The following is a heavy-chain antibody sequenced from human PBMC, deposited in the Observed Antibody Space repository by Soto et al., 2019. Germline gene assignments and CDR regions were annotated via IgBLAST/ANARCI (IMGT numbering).Heavy chain of an antibody. V-gene: IGHV1-58*01. D-gene: IGHD2-8*01. CDR1: GFTFTSSA. CDR2: IGVGSGNR. J-gene: IGHJ4*02. CDR3: AALGVNFDH. Sequence: RPPVKVSCKASGFTFTSSAVQWVRQARGQRLEWIGWIGVGSGNRHYAQKFQERVTITRDMSTNTAYMELSSLRSEDTAVYYCAALGVNFDHWGQGTLVTVSS.